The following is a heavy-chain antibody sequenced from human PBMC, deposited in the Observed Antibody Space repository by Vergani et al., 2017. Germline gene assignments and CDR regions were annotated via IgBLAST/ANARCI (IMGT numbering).Heavy chain of an antibody. CDR2: IYYSGST. CDR1: GGSISSSSYY. D-gene: IGHD6-13*01. J-gene: IGHJ4*02. CDR3: ARQWGRAGYSSSWYGFDY. Sequence: QLQLQESGPGLVKPSETLSLTCTVSGGSISSSSYYWGWIRQPPGKGLEWIGSIYYSGSTYYNPSLKSRVTISVDTSKNQFSLKLSSVTAADTAVYYCARQWGRAGYSSSWYGFDYWGQGTLVTVSS. V-gene: IGHV4-39*01.